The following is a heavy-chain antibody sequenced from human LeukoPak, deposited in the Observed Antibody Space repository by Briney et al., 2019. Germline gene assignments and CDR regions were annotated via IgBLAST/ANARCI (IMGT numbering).Heavy chain of an antibody. J-gene: IGHJ4*02. Sequence: PGGSLRLSCAASGFTFSSYGMHWVRQAPGKGLEWVDFIRYDGSNKYYADSVKGRFTISKDTSDNTLSLQMNSLRVGDTGLYYCARAFTPGIRRALWFGDLLRAQGTLVTVSS. CDR3: ARAFTPGIRRALWFGDLL. V-gene: IGHV3-30*02. CDR1: GFTFSSYG. D-gene: IGHD3-10*01. CDR2: IRYDGSNK.